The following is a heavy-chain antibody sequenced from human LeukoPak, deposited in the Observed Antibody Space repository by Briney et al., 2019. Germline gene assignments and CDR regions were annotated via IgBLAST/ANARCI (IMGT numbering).Heavy chain of an antibody. D-gene: IGHD3-22*01. CDR2: TDGGGSST. V-gene: IGHV3-74*01. Sequence: GGSLRLSCAASGFTFSSHWVHWVRQAPGKGPVWVSRTDGGGSSTSYADSVKGRFSISRDNGKSTLYLQMNSLRVEDTAVYFCARGPGSSGGAYVGDYWGHGTLVTVSS. CDR3: ARGPGSSGGAYVGDY. J-gene: IGHJ4*01. CDR1: GFTFSSHW.